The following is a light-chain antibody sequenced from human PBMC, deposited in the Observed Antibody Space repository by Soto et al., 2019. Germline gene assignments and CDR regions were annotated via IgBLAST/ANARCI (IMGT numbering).Light chain of an antibody. Sequence: EIVLTKSPGTLSLSPGERATLSCRASQSICSTYLVWYQQKPAQAPRLLIYGASNRATGTPDRFSGSGSGTDFTLTISRLEPEDFAVSYCQQFGSSPTFGQGTKVEIK. J-gene: IGKJ1*01. CDR2: GAS. V-gene: IGKV3-20*01. CDR3: QQFGSSPT. CDR1: QSICSTY.